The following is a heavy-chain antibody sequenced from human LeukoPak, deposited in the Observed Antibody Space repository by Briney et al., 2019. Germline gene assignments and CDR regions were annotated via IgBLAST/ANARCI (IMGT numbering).Heavy chain of an antibody. J-gene: IGHJ4*02. V-gene: IGHV4-34*01. Sequence: PSETLSLTCGVYGGSLSGYCWSWIRQPPGKGLEWIGEINHSGRTNYNPSLKSRVSISVDTSKNQFSLKLSSVTAADTAVYYCARGTQYYDSSGYYRYWGQGTLVTVSS. CDR2: INHSGRT. CDR3: ARGTQYYDSSGYYRY. CDR1: GGSLSGYC. D-gene: IGHD3-22*01.